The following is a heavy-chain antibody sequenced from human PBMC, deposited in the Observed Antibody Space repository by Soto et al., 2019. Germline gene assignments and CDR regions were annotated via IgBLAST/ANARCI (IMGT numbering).Heavy chain of an antibody. CDR3: AKDRGGYDPWGVRSYYYYGMDV. D-gene: IGHD5-12*01. V-gene: IGHV3-30*18. CDR2: ISYDGSNK. CDR1: GFTFSSYG. J-gene: IGHJ6*01. Sequence: QVQLVESGGGVVQPGRSLRLSCAASGFTFSSYGMHWVRQAPGKGLEWVAVISYDGSNKYYADSVKGRFTISRDNSKNTLYLQMNSLRAEDTAVYYCAKDRGGYDPWGVRSYYYYGMDVW.